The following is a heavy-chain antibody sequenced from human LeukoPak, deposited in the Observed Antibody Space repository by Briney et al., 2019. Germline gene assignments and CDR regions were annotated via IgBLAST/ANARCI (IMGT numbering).Heavy chain of an antibody. CDR3: AREAVDTIFGVVIRGYYYYGMDV. CDR1: GFTFSSYG. V-gene: IGHV3-33*01. J-gene: IGHJ6*02. Sequence: GGSLRLSSAGSGFTFSSYGMHWARQAPGQGREWGAVIRYDGSNKYYADYVKGRLTISRANSKTTLNLHMNSLRAEDTAVYYCAREAVDTIFGVVIRGYYYYGMDVWGQGTTVTVSS. D-gene: IGHD3-3*01. CDR2: IRYDGSNK.